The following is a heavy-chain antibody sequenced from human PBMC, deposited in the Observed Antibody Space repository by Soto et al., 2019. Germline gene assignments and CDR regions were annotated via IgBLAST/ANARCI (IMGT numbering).Heavy chain of an antibody. J-gene: IGHJ4*02. D-gene: IGHD3-22*01. V-gene: IGHV3-15*01. Sequence: PGGSLRLSCAASGFTFSNAWMSWVRQAPGKGLEWVGRIKGEADGGTTDYAAPVKGRITISRDHSKDTLYLQMNSLKTEDTAVYYCTTGLSNGYYNFDYWGQGTPVTV. CDR2: IKGEADGGTT. CDR3: TTGLSNGYYNFDY. CDR1: GFTFSNAW.